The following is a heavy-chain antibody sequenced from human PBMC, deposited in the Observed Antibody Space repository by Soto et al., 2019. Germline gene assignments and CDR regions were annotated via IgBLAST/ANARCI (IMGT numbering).Heavy chain of an antibody. J-gene: IGHJ4*02. V-gene: IGHV3-53*01. Sequence: EVQLVESGGGLIQPGGSLRLSCAASGFTVSSNYMTWVRQAPGKGLEWVSVIYDGGTTYYADSVKGRFTISRDNSKNTLYLQMNNLRAEDSAVYYCARDIQDYGDYGHWGQGTLVTVSS. CDR1: GFTVSSNY. CDR2: IYDGGTT. D-gene: IGHD4-17*01. CDR3: ARDIQDYGDYGH.